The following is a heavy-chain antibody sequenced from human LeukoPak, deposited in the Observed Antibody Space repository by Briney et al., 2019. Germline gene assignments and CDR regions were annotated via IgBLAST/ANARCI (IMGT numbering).Heavy chain of an antibody. CDR3: ARDRGRGYNYDSGDFDF. CDR2: INPNTGGT. J-gene: IGHJ4*02. D-gene: IGHD3-22*01. CDR1: GYSFTGYY. V-gene: IGHV1-2*02. Sequence: ASVKVSCKASGYSFTGYYMHWVRQAPGQGLEWMGWINPNTGGTNYAQKFQGRVTMTRDTSISTAYMELTWLGSDDTAVYYCARDRGRGYNYDSGDFDFWGQGTLVTVSS.